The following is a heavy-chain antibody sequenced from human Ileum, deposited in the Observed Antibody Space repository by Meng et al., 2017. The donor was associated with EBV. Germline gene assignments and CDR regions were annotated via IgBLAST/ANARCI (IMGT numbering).Heavy chain of an antibody. CDR1: GRAVYAQSW. J-gene: IGHJ4*02. D-gene: IGHD2-21*02. CDR3: AWFPYGDIHSAYFDY. CDR2: CIRSGAT. Sequence: QVHLSLADQHLAAPRMLVSSPSTVCGRAVYAQSWRDCDWQTQADDPGRIRQCIRSGATNANPSLKSRVTISVITSDDQFSLEFTFVAAADTAVYYCAWFPYGDIHSAYFDYWSPGTLVTVSS. V-gene: IGHV4-4*03.